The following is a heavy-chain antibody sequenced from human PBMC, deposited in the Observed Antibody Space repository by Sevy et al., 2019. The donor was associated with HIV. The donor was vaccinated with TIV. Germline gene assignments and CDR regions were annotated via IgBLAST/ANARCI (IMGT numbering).Heavy chain of an antibody. V-gene: IGHV1-18*04. CDR1: GYTFTGYV. Sequence: ASVKVSCKASGYTFTGYVITWVRQPPGQGLEWMGGFGAYNGNPNYAQKPPGRVPMTTEQSPSQAKMELRSLRSDDTAVYYCAREGSGYYYGLELYYFDYWGQGTLVTVSS. J-gene: IGHJ4*02. CDR2: FGAYNGNP. D-gene: IGHD3-22*01. CDR3: AREGSGYYYGLELYYFDY.